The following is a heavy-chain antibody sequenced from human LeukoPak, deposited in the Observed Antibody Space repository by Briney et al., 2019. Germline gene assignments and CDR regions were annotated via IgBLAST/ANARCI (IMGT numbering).Heavy chain of an antibody. D-gene: IGHD5-24*01. CDR3: ARETYNSLDY. CDR1: GYSISSGYY. J-gene: IGHJ4*02. V-gene: IGHV4-38-2*02. CDR2: IYHSGRT. Sequence: SETLSLTCAVSGYSISSGYYWGWIRQPPGKGLEWIGNIYHSGRTYYNPSLKGRVTISVDTSKNQFSLKLSSVTAADTAVYYCARETYNSLDYWGQGTLVTVSS.